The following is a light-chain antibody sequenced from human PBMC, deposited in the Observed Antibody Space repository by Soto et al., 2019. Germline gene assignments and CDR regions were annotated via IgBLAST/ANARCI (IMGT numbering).Light chain of an antibody. CDR3: SSYAGSTNGV. V-gene: IGLV2-8*01. CDR1: SSDVGGYNY. Sequence: QSALTQPPSASGSPGQSVTISCTGTSSDVGGYNYVSWYQQHPGKAPKLMIYEVSKRPSGVPDRFSGSKSGNTASLTVSGHQAEDGADNNCSSYAGSTNGVSGGGPKVTV. J-gene: IGLJ3*02. CDR2: EVS.